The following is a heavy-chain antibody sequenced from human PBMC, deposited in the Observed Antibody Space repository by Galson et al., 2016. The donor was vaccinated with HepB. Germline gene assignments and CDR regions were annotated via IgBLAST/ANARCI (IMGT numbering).Heavy chain of an antibody. CDR1: GFSFSEFG. CDR3: ARDREVPSWSVFSFDFTYYGMDV. CDR2: IGYDGSEK. J-gene: IGHJ6*02. D-gene: IGHD3-3*01. V-gene: IGHV3-33*01. Sequence: SLRLSCAASGFSFSEFGMHWVRQAPGKGLEWVALIGYDGSEKYYADSVKGRFTISRDNSKNTVFLQMNSLRADNTAVYYCARDREVPSWSVFSFDFTYYGMDVWGQGTTVAVSS.